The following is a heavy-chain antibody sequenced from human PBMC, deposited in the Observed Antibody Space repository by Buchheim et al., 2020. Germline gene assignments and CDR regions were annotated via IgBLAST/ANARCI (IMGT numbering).Heavy chain of an antibody. J-gene: IGHJ4*02. D-gene: IGHD3-9*01. Sequence: QITLKESGPTLVKPTQTLTLTCTFSGFTLTTSGVGVGWIRQPPGEALEWLALIYWDDDERYSPSLRSRLTITKATPKNQASLIMTSMDPVDTAIYYCVHTRDILTGYGFDYWGQGIL. CDR2: IYWDDDE. CDR3: VHTRDILTGYGFDY. V-gene: IGHV2-5*02. CDR1: GFTLTTSGVG.